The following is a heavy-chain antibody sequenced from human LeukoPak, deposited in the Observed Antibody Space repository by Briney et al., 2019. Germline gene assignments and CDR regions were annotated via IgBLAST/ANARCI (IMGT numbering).Heavy chain of an antibody. CDR1: GFTFSHYW. CDR2: INQDGSEE. CDR3: VRDGGVSGYDLLDY. J-gene: IGHJ4*02. D-gene: IGHD5-12*01. V-gene: IGHV3-7*01. Sequence: GTLRLSCAASGFTFSHYWMTWVRQAPGKGLEWVAQINQDGSEEYYMDSVKARFTISRDNAKNSVFLQMNSLRAEDTAVYYCVRDGGVSGYDLLDYWGQGTLVTVSS.